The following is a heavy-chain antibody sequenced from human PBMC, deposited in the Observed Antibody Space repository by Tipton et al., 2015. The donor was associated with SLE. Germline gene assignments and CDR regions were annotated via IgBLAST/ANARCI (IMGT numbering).Heavy chain of an antibody. CDR3: ARGGMSPDTFDI. CDR2: IDYIENA. Sequence: TLSLTCPVSGGSLGTYSWGWVRQPPGKALEWVAFIDYIENAHYNPSLKSRVSVSIDTSKDQFSLKLSSVTAADTAIYYCARGGMSPDTFDIWGPGTMVTVSP. CDR1: GGSLGTYS. V-gene: IGHV4-59*01. J-gene: IGHJ3*02.